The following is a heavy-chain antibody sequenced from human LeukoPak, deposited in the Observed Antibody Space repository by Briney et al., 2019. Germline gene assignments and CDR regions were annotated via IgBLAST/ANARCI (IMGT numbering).Heavy chain of an antibody. D-gene: IGHD2/OR15-2a*01. Sequence: ASVKVSCKVSGSTLAESSIHWLRQAPGKGLEWMGGYDPEEGGIIYAQKFLDRVTMTEDTSTTTAYMEVSSLRSEDTAVYFCARVRGRLWPPDYWGQGTQVIVSS. CDR3: ARVRGRLWPPDY. CDR2: YDPEEGGI. V-gene: IGHV1-24*01. J-gene: IGHJ4*02. CDR1: GSTLAESS.